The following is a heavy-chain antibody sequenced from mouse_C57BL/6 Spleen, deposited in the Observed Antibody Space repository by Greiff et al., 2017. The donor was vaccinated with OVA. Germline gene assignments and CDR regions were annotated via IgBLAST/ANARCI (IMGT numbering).Heavy chain of an antibody. CDR1: SG. D-gene: IGHD1-1*01. V-gene: IGHV5-17*01. CDR3: ARIYYYGSSFDY. Sequence: SGMHWVRQAPEKGLEWVAYISSGSSTIYYADPVKGRFTISRDNAKNTLFLQMTSLRSEDTAMYYCARIYYYGSSFDYWGQGTTLTVSS. J-gene: IGHJ2*01. CDR2: ISSGSSTI.